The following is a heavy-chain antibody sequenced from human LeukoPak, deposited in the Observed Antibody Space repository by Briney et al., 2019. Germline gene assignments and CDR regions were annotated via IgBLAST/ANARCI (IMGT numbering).Heavy chain of an antibody. V-gene: IGHV4-34*01. Sequence: SETLSLTCTVSGGSISSYYWSWIRQPPGKGLEWIGEINHSGSTNYNPSLKSRVTISVDTSKNQFSLKLSSVTAADTAVYYCARATGNFDYWGQGTLVTVSS. D-gene: IGHD1-1*01. CDR3: ARATGNFDY. CDR1: GGSISSYY. J-gene: IGHJ4*02. CDR2: INHSGST.